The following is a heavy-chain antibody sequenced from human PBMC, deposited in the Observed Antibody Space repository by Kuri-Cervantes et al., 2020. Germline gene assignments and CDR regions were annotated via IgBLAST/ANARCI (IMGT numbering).Heavy chain of an antibody. CDR2: ISGSGGST. Sequence: GESLKISCAASGFTFSSYAMSWVRQAPGKGLEWVSAISGSGGSTYYADSVKGRFTISRDNSKNTLYLQMNSLRAEDTAVYYCAKEFDLYCSGGSCYQGWLDYWGQGTLVTVSS. CDR3: AKEFDLYCSGGSCYQGWLDY. J-gene: IGHJ4*02. CDR1: GFTFSSYA. V-gene: IGHV3-23*01. D-gene: IGHD2-15*01.